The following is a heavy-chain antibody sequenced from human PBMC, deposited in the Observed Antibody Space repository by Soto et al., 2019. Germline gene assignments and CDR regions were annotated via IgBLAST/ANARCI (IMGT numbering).Heavy chain of an antibody. CDR1: DDSISSSNW. Sequence: QVQLQESGPGVVEPSETLSLTCAVSDDSISSSNWWSWVRQSPGKGLEWIGEIYHSGSTNYNPSLMSRVTISLDKSKNQFSLRLRSVTAADTAVYYCARDQIFGVVMTHYYYSMDVWGQGTTVTVSS. D-gene: IGHD3-3*01. CDR3: ARDQIFGVVMTHYYYSMDV. J-gene: IGHJ6*02. CDR2: IYHSGST. V-gene: IGHV4-4*02.